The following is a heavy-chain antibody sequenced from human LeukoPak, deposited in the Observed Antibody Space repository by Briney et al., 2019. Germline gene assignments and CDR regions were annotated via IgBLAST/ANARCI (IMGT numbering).Heavy chain of an antibody. J-gene: IGHJ3*02. CDR3: ATPLTVTTYNDAFDI. Sequence: GASVKVSCKASGYTFTGYYMHWVRQAPGQGLEWMGWINPNSGGTNYAQKFQGRVTMTRDTSISTAYMELSRLRSDDTAVYYCATPLTVTTYNDAFDIWGQGTMVTVSS. D-gene: IGHD4-17*01. CDR2: INPNSGGT. CDR1: GYTFTGYY. V-gene: IGHV1-2*02.